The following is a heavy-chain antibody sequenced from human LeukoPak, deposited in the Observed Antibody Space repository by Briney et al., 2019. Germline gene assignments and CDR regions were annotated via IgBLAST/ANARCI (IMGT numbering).Heavy chain of an antibody. CDR3: AKDSYYYGSSDLFDY. D-gene: IGHD3-22*01. Sequence: PGGFLRPSCAASGFTFDDYAMHWVRQAPGKGLEWVSGISWNSGSIGYADSVKGRFTISRDNAKNSLYLQMNSLRAEDTALYYCAKDSYYYGSSDLFDYWGQGTLVTVSS. V-gene: IGHV3-9*01. CDR1: GFTFDDYA. CDR2: ISWNSGSI. J-gene: IGHJ4*02.